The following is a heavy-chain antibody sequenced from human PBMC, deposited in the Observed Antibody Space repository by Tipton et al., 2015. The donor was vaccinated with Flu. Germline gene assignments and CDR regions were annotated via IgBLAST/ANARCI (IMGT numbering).Heavy chain of an antibody. Sequence: SLRLSCAASGFTFDDYAMHWVRQAPGKGLEWVSGISWNSGSIGYADSVKGRFTISRDNAKNSLYLQMNSLRAEDTALYYCAKDQLAYCSSTSCHGEFDYWGQGTLVTVSS. CDR1: GFTFDDYA. CDR2: ISWNSGSI. CDR3: AKDQLAYCSSTSCHGEFDY. J-gene: IGHJ4*02. D-gene: IGHD2-2*01. V-gene: IGHV3-9*01.